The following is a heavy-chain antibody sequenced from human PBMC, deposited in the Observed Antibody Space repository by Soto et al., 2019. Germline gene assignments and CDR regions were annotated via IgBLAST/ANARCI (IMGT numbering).Heavy chain of an antibody. CDR1: GYTFTGNS. J-gene: IGHJ4*02. Sequence: GASVKVSCKASGYTFTGNSLPWVRQAPGQGLERMGWINPNNGGTNYAQKFRGWVTMTRDTSISTAYMDLSRLKSDDTAVYYFAIQRSGVVYWGQGTQVPVSS. V-gene: IGHV1-2*04. CDR3: AIQRSGVVY. CDR2: INPNNGGT. D-gene: IGHD2-15*01.